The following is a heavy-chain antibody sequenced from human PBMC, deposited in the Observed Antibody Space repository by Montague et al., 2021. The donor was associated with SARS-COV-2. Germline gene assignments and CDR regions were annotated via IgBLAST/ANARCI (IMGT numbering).Heavy chain of an antibody. J-gene: IGHJ4*02. CDR3: ARGGERSLLERPLDY. CDR1: GGSISSDY. Sequence: SETLSLTCTVSGGSISSDYWSWTRQPPGNGLEWNGYIYYSRSTNYNPSLKIRVTIAVDTSKNKFSLKLSSGTAADTAVYYCARGGERSLLERPLDYWGQGTLVTVSS. V-gene: IGHV4-59*01. CDR2: IYYSRST. D-gene: IGHD3-16*01.